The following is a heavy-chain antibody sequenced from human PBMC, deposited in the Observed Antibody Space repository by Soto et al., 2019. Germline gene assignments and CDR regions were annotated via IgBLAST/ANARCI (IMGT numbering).Heavy chain of an antibody. D-gene: IGHD3-16*02. CDR2: IWYDGSNK. CDR3: ARDQSTFGGVIDIDY. J-gene: IGHJ4*02. V-gene: IGHV3-33*01. Sequence: QVQLVESGGGVVQPGRSLRLSCAASGFTFSSYGMHWVRQAPGKGLEWVAVIWYDGSNKYYADSVKGRFTISRDNSKNTLYLQMNSLRAEDTAVYYCARDQSTFGGVIDIDYWGQGTLVTVSS. CDR1: GFTFSSYG.